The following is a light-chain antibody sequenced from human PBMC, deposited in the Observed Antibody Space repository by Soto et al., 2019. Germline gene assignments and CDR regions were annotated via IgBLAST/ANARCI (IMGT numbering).Light chain of an antibody. CDR3: QQYGRSWWT. Sequence: EIVLTQSPGTLSLSPGERATLSCRTSQSVSSSYLAWYQQRPGQAPRLLIYGASSRAIGIPDRFSGSGSGTDFTLTISRLEPEDFAVYYCQQYGRSWWTFGQGTKVEIK. CDR2: GAS. V-gene: IGKV3-20*01. CDR1: QSVSSSY. J-gene: IGKJ1*01.